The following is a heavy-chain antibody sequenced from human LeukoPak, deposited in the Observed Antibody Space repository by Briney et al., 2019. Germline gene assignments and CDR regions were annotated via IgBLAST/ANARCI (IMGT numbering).Heavy chain of an antibody. CDR1: GGSVSSSNYY. V-gene: IGHV4-61*01. CDR2: IYYSGST. CDR3: ARDTAMVVIPSYYYGMDV. D-gene: IGHD5-18*01. J-gene: IGHJ6*02. Sequence: ASETLSLTCTVSGGSVSSSNYYWSWIRQPPGKGLEWIGYIYYSGSTNYNPSLKSRVTISVDTSKNQFSLKLSSVTAADTAVYYCARDTAMVVIPSYYYGMDVRGQGTTVTVSS.